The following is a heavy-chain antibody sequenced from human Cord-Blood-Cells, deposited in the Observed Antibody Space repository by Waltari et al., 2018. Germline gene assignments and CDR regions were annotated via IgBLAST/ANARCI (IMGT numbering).Heavy chain of an antibody. CDR3: AVTDPFSSSFDY. CDR2: IIPIFGTA. J-gene: IGHJ4*02. D-gene: IGHD6-13*01. CDR1: GATSRRVA. V-gene: IGHV1-69*01. Sequence: QVHLLQSGDDVRKTGARAKASCKATGATSRRVAISWAQQAPGQGLEWMGGIIPIFGTANYAQKFQGRVTITADESTSTAYMELSSLRSEDTAVYYCAVTDPFSSSFDYWGQGTLVTVSS.